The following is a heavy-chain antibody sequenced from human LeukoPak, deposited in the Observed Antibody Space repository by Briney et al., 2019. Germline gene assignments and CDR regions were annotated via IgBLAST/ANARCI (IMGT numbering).Heavy chain of an antibody. J-gene: IGHJ3*02. CDR3: ARDPHYGDILNDPFDI. V-gene: IGHV4-59*01. Sequence: PSETLSLTCTVSGGSISRYYWSWIRQPSGKGLEWIGYINYSGSTKYNPSLKSRVTISVDTSKNQFSLKLSSVTAADTAVYFCARDPHYGDILNDPFDIWGQGTMVTVSS. D-gene: IGHD4-17*01. CDR2: INYSGST. CDR1: GGSISRYY.